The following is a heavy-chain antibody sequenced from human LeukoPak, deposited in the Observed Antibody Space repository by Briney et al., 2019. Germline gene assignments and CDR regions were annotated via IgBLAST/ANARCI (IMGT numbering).Heavy chain of an antibody. Sequence: ASVKVSCKASGGTFISYAISWVRQAPGQGLEWMGGIIPIFGTANYAQKFQGRVTITADESTSTAYMELSSLRSEDTAVYYCARVHATGTIPIYYYGMDVWGQGTTVTVSS. CDR1: GGTFISYA. CDR2: IIPIFGTA. D-gene: IGHD1-1*01. CDR3: ARVHATGTIPIYYYGMDV. V-gene: IGHV1-69*13. J-gene: IGHJ6*02.